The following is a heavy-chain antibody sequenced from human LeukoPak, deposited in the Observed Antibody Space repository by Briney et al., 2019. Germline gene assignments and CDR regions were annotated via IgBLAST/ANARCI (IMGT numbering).Heavy chain of an antibody. J-gene: IGHJ4*02. CDR2: INSDGSST. CDR3: ARLSCSSTSCSTYDY. V-gene: IGHV3-74*01. D-gene: IGHD2-2*01. CDR1: GFTFSSSW. Sequence: GGSLRLSCAASGFTFSSSWMHWVRQVPRQGLVWVSRINSDGSSTSYADSVKGRFTISRDNAKNTLYLQMNSLRAEDTAVYYCARLSCSSTSCSTYDYWGQGTLVTVSS.